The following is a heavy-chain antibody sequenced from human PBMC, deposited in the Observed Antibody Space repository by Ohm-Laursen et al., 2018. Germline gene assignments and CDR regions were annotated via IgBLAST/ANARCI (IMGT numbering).Heavy chain of an antibody. CDR2: ISYDGSNK. J-gene: IGHJ4*02. CDR1: GFTFSSYG. CDR3: AKEGYYDSSGLPLDY. Sequence: SLRLSRTASGFTFSSYGMHWVRQAPGKGLEWVAVISYDGSNKYYADSVKGRFTISRDNSKNTLYLQMNSLRAEDTAVYYCAKEGYYDSSGLPLDYWGQGTLVTVSS. V-gene: IGHV3-30*18. D-gene: IGHD3-22*01.